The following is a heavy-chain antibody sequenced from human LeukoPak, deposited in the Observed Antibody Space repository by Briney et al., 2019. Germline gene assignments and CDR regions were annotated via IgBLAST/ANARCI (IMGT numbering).Heavy chain of an antibody. D-gene: IGHD3-9*01. CDR2: ISSSSSYI. CDR3: ARVPVLRYFDWPGDAFDI. Sequence: GGSLRLSCAASGFTFSSYWMNWVRQSPGKGLEWVSSISSSSSYIYYADSVKGRFTISRDNAKNSLYLQMNSLRAEDTAVYYCARVPVLRYFDWPGDAFDIWGQGTMVTVSS. V-gene: IGHV3-21*01. J-gene: IGHJ3*02. CDR1: GFTFSSYW.